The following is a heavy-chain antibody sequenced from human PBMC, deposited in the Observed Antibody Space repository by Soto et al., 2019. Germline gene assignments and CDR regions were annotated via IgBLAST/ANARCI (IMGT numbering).Heavy chain of an antibody. V-gene: IGHV3-7*01. J-gene: IGHJ6*02. CDR1: VFTVSSYW. D-gene: IGHD4-17*01. CDR2: IKQDGSEK. Sequence: GSLRLSCAASVFTVSSYWMSGVREAPGKGLEWVANIKQDGSEKYYVDSVKGRFTISRDNAKNSLYLQMNSLRAEDTAVYYCARDDYGDYYYYYGMDVWGQGTTVTVSS. CDR3: ARDDYGDYYYYYGMDV.